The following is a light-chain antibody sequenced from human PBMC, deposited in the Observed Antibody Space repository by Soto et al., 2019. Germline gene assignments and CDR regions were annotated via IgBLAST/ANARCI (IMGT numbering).Light chain of an antibody. V-gene: IGKV1-5*03. Sequence: DIQMTQSPSTLSASVGDTVTITCRASQSISAWLAWYQQKPGKAPKLLIYKASSLASGVPSRFSGSGSGTECTLTISSLQPDDFATYYGQQYNNYGSWTFGQGTKVEIK. CDR1: QSISAW. CDR3: QQYNNYGSWT. J-gene: IGKJ1*01. CDR2: KAS.